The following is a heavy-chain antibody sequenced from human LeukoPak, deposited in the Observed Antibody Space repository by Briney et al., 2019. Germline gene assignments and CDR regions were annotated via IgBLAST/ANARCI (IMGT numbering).Heavy chain of an antibody. CDR2: IWNDGSNK. CDR1: GITFSRYG. Sequence: GGSLRLSCAASGITFSRYGMHWVRQAPGKRLEWVAAIWNDGSNKYYVDSVKGRFTISRDNSKNTLYLQMDSLRVEDTAVYYCARGDSSGYHYHYYGMDVWGQGTTVTVSS. D-gene: IGHD3-22*01. J-gene: IGHJ6*02. CDR3: ARGDSSGYHYHYYGMDV. V-gene: IGHV3-33*01.